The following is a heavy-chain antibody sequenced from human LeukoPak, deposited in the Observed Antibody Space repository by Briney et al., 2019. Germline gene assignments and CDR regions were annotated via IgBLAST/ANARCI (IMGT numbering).Heavy chain of an antibody. Sequence: GGFLRLSCAASGFTFSSYWMSWVRQAPGKGLEWVANIKQDGSEKYYVDSVKGRFTISRDNAKNSLYLQMNSLRAEDTAVYYCARGTNSSSWYEAGDWFDPWGQGTLVTVSS. V-gene: IGHV3-7*01. CDR1: GFTFSSYW. CDR3: ARGTNSSSWYEAGDWFDP. D-gene: IGHD6-13*01. J-gene: IGHJ5*02. CDR2: IKQDGSEK.